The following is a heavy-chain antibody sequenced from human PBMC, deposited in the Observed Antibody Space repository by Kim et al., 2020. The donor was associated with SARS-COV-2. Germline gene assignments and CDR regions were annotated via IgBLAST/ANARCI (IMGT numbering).Heavy chain of an antibody. CDR2: ISSSGSTI. CDR1: GFTFSSYE. D-gene: IGHD3-22*01. Sequence: GGSLRLSCAASGFTFSSYEMNWVRQAPGKGLEWVSYISSSGSTIYYADSVKGRFTISRDNAKNSLYLQMNSLRAEDTAVYYCARDWGYYYVSSGYYPDAFEIWGQGTMGTVSS. V-gene: IGHV3-48*03. J-gene: IGHJ3*02. CDR3: ARDWGYYYVSSGYYPDAFEI.